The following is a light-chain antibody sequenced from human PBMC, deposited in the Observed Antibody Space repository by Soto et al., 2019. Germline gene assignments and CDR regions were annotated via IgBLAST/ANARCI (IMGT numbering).Light chain of an antibody. CDR3: QNYNSAPWT. J-gene: IGKJ1*01. V-gene: IGKV1-27*01. Sequence: DIQMTQSPSSLSASVGDRVTITCRASQGITDYLAWYQQKPGQVPNLLIYAASTLQSGVPSRFSGSGSGTDFTLTITGLQPEDVATYYCQNYNSAPWTFGQGTQVAIK. CDR1: QGITDY. CDR2: AAS.